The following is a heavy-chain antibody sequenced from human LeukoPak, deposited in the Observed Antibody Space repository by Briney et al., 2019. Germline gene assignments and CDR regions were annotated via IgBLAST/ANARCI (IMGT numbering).Heavy chain of an antibody. CDR3: ARVQVSTPGSGWFDP. J-gene: IGHJ5*02. CDR2: ISYDGSNK. V-gene: IGHV3-30-3*01. Sequence: GGSLRLSCAASGFTFSSYAMHWVRQAPGKGLEWVAVISYDGSNKYYADSVKGRFTISRDNSKNTLYLQMNSLRAEDTAVYYCARVQVSTPGSGWFDPWGQGTLVTVSS. CDR1: GFTFSSYA. D-gene: IGHD5/OR15-5a*01.